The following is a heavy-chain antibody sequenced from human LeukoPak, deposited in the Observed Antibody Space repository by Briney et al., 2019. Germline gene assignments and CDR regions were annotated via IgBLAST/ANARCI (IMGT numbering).Heavy chain of an antibody. CDR1: GGSIRSYY. CDR3: ARVAGYSSFYYFQGMDV. V-gene: IGHV4-59*01. Sequence: SVTLSLTCTVSGGSIRSYYWTWIRQPPGKGLEWIGYIYYSGSTNYNPSLKSRVIISVDTSKNQFSLRLSSVTAADTAVYYCARVAGYSSFYYFQGMDVWGQGTTVTVSS. J-gene: IGHJ6*02. CDR2: IYYSGST. D-gene: IGHD6-13*01.